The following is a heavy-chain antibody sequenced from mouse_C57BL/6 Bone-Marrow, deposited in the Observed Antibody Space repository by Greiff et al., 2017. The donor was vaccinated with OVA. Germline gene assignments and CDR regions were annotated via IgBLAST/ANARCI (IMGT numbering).Heavy chain of an antibody. V-gene: IGHV14-4*01. J-gene: IGHJ2*01. CDR3: TTKNYFDY. CDR2: IDPENGDT. Sequence: VQLQQSGAELVRPGASVKLSCTASGFNIKDAYMHWVKQRPEQGLEWIGWIDPENGDTEYASKFQGKATITADTSSNTAYLQLSSLTSEDTAVYYCTTKNYFDYWGQGTTLTVSS. CDR1: GFNIKDAY.